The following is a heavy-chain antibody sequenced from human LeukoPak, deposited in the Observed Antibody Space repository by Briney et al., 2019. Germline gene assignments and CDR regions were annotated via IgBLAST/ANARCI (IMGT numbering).Heavy chain of an antibody. CDR2: ISSSSSTI. J-gene: IGHJ6*02. CDR3: ASSCSSTSCYDGTYRWFYYYYGMDV. CDR1: GFTFSSYS. V-gene: IGHV3-48*02. Sequence: GGSLRLSCAASGFTFSSYSMNWVRRAPGKGLEWVSYISSSSSTIYYADSVKGRFTISRDNAKNSLYLQMNSLRDEDTAVYYCASSCSSTSCYDGTYRWFYYYYGMDVWGQGTTVTVSS. D-gene: IGHD2-2*01.